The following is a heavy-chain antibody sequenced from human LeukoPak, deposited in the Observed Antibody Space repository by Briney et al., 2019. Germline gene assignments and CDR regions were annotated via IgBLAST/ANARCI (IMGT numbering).Heavy chain of an antibody. D-gene: IGHD3-10*01. CDR2: ISGSGGST. CDR3: TTDYPYGSGSYPIDY. V-gene: IGHV3-23*01. Sequence: GGSLRLSCAASGFTFSSYGMSWVRQAPGKGLEWVSAISGSGGSTYYADSVKGRFTISRDNSKNTLYLQMNSLKTEDTAVYYCTTDYPYGSGSYPIDYWGQGTLVTVSS. J-gene: IGHJ4*02. CDR1: GFTFSSYG.